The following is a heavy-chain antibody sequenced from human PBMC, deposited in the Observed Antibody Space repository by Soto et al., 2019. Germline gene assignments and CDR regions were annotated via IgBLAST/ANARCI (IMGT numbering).Heavy chain of an antibody. CDR1: GGSISSYY. CDR2: IYYSGST. Sequence: SETLSLTCTVSGGSISSYYWSWIRQPPGKGLEWIGYIYYSGSTNYNPSLKSRVTISVDTSKNQFSLKLSSVTAADTAVYYCARLPITMVRGANFDYWGQGTLVTVSS. J-gene: IGHJ4*02. V-gene: IGHV4-59*08. CDR3: ARLPITMVRGANFDY. D-gene: IGHD3-10*01.